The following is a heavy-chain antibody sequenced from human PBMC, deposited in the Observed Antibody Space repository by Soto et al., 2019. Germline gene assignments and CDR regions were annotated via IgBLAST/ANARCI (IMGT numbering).Heavy chain of an antibody. D-gene: IGHD2-15*01. Sequence: SETLSLTCTVSGISVSTSDYYWGWVRQPPGKGLDWIGNIYYSGSTFYNPSLRSRVTLSADTSKNQCALRLNSVTAADTAVYFCAGFVVPASRNSDFDYWGQGTLVSVSS. CDR2: IYYSGST. CDR1: GISVSTSDYY. V-gene: IGHV4-39*01. CDR3: AGFVVPASRNSDFDY. J-gene: IGHJ4*02.